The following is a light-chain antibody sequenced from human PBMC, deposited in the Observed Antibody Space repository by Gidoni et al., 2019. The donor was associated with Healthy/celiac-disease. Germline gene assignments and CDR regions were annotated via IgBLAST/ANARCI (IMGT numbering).Light chain of an antibody. CDR3: QQYYSTPGT. CDR1: QSVLYSSNNKNY. J-gene: IGKJ4*01. Sequence: DLVMTQSPDSLAVSLGERATINCTSSQSVLYSSNNKNYLAWYQQKPGQPPKLLIYWASPRESGVPDRFSGSGSGSDFTRTISSLQAEDVAVYYCQQYYSTPGTFXGXTKVEIK. CDR2: WAS. V-gene: IGKV4-1*01.